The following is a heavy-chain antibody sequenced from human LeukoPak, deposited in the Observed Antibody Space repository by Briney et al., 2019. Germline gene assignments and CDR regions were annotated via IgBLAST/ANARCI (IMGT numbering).Heavy chain of an antibody. CDR2: ISAYNGNT. Sequence: ASVKVSCKASGYTFTGYGISWVRQAPGQGLEWMGWISAYNGNTNYAQKLQGRVTMTTDTSTSTAYMELRSLRSDDTAVYYCARVLNFAGDCDYWGQGTLVTVSS. D-gene: IGHD4-17*01. CDR3: ARVLNFAGDCDY. V-gene: IGHV1-18*01. CDR1: GYTFTGYG. J-gene: IGHJ4*02.